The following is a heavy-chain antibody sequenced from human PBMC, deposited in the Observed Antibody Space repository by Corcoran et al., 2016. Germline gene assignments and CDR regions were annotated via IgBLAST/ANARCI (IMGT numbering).Heavy chain of an antibody. Sequence: EVQLVESGGGLVQPGGSLKLSCAASGFTFSGSAMHWVRQASGKGLEWVGRIRSKANSYATAYAASVKGRFTISRDDYKNTAYLQMNSLTTEDTAVYYCTIPSCSSTSCPEYYYYYGMDVWGQGTTVTVSS. CDR3: TIPSCSSTSCPEYYYYYGMDV. CDR1: GFTFSGSA. D-gene: IGHD2-2*01. CDR2: IRSKANSYAT. J-gene: IGHJ6*02. V-gene: IGHV3-73*02.